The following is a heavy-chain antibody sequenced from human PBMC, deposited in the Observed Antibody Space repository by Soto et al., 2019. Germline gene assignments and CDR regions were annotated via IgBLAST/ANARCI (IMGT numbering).Heavy chain of an antibody. CDR3: AKNYFFDS. Sequence: DVQLLESGGGLVQPRGSLRLSCAASGFTFNIYAMSWVRQAPGKGLEWVCSITIDGSTYYVDSVKARFTISRDNSMNTLYLQMNSLRGDAVAVYYCAKNYFFDSWGQGALINASP. CDR1: GFTFNIYA. J-gene: IGHJ4*02. D-gene: IGHD3-10*01. CDR2: ITIDGST. V-gene: IGHV3-23*01.